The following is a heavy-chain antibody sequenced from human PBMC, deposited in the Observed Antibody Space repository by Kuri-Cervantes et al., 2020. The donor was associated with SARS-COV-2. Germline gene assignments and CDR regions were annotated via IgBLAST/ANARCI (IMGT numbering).Heavy chain of an antibody. V-gene: IGHV1-2*04. D-gene: IGHD2-2*01. CDR1: GYTFTGYY. CDR2: INPNSGGT. Sequence: SVKVSSKASGYTFTGYYMHWVRQAPGQGLEWMGWINPNSGGTNYAQKFQGWVTMTRDTSLSTAYMELSRLRSDDTAVYYCARGKSGIVVVPAAKGNSFDYWGQGTLVTVSS. J-gene: IGHJ4*02. CDR3: ARGKSGIVVVPAAKGNSFDY.